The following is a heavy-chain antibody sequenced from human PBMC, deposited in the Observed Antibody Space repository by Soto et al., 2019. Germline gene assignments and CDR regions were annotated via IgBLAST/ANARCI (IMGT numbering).Heavy chain of an antibody. D-gene: IGHD4-17*01. CDR2: ISRGGRTI. CDR1: GFTFSDYY. J-gene: IGHJ4*02. CDR3: ARGYYGDYAEN. V-gene: IGHV3-11*01. Sequence: QVQLVESGGGLVKPGGSLRLSCAASGFTFSDYYMRWIRQAPETGLEWVSYISRGGRTIYYADSVQGRFTISRDNAKNSLYLQMNSLRAEDTAVYYCARGYYGDYAENWGQGALVTVSS.